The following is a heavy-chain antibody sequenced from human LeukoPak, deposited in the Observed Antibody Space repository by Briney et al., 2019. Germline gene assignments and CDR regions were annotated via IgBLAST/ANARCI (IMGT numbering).Heavy chain of an antibody. CDR2: IYYSGST. V-gene: IGHV4-39*07. J-gene: IGHJ3*02. D-gene: IGHD6-19*01. CDR1: GGSISSSSYY. Sequence: SETLSLTCTVSGGSISSSSYYWGWIRQPPGKGLEWIGSIYYSGSTYYNPSLKSRVTISVDTSKNQFSLKLSSVTAADTAVYYCARDYSSGWSTEGAFDIWGQGTMVTVSS. CDR3: ARDYSSGWSTEGAFDI.